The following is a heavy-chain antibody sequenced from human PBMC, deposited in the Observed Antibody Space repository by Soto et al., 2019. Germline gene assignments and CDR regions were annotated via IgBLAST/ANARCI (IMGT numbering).Heavy chain of an antibody. D-gene: IGHD6-13*01. J-gene: IGHJ6*02. CDR2: IYWDDDK. V-gene: IGHV2-5*02. CDR3: ANSAAAGTRYYYYGMDV. Sequence: QITLKESGPTLVKPTQTLTLTCTFSGFSLSTSGVGVGWIRQPPGKALEWLALIYWDDDKRYSPSLKSRLTITKDTSKNQVVLTMTNMDPVDTATYYCANSAAAGTRYYYYGMDVWGQGNTVTVSS. CDR1: GFSLSTSGVG.